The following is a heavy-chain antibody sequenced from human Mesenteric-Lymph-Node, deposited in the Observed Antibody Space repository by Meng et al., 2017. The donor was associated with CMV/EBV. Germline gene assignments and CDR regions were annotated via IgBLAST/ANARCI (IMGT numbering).Heavy chain of an antibody. V-gene: IGHV5-51*01. J-gene: IGHJ4*02. CDR1: YSVTTYW. CDR2: IYPGDSDT. CDR3: ARSSYGSGSYEGAVFDY. D-gene: IGHD3-10*01. Sequence: YSVTTYWIGGVRQMPGKGLEWMGIIYPGDSDTRYNPSFQGQVTISADKSISTAYLQWSSLKASDTAMYYCARSSYGSGSYEGAVFDYWGQGTLVTVSS.